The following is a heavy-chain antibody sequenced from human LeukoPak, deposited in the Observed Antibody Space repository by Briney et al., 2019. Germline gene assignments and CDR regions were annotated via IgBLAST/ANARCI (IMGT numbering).Heavy chain of an antibody. CDR3: ARINGWLLSAGNVKYFDY. Sequence: ASVKVSCKASGYTFTSYDITWVRQAPGQGLEWMGWITTYNGKTDYSQKVQGRVTMTADAPTRTVYMELRSLRSDDTAVYYCARINGWLLSAGNVKYFDYWGQGTLVTVSS. D-gene: IGHD5-24*01. CDR2: ITTYNGKT. J-gene: IGHJ4*02. CDR1: GYTFTSYD. V-gene: IGHV1-18*01.